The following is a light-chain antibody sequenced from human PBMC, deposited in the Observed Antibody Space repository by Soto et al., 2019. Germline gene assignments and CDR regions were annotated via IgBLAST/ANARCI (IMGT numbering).Light chain of an antibody. J-gene: IGKJ5*01. CDR1: QDIRGA. Sequence: AIQVTQSPSSLSESVGDRVTITCRASQDIRGALAWYQQKPGKAPKLLIYDVSTLESGVPSRFSGSGSGTEFTLTISSLQPEDFGTYYCQQFNSYPITFGHGTRLEIK. V-gene: IGKV1-13*02. CDR3: QQFNSYPIT. CDR2: DVS.